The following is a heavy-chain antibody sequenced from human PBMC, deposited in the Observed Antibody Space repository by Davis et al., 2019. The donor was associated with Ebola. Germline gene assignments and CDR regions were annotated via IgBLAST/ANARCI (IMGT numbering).Heavy chain of an antibody. V-gene: IGHV3-48*03. Sequence: GGSLRLSCAASGFTFSSFEMTWVRQAPGKGLEWVSYISGSGSTIFYADSVKGRFTISRDNAKNSLYLQMNSLKNEDTAVYYCARLVSGYWGQGTLVSVSS. CDR2: ISGSGSTI. CDR1: GFTFSSFE. D-gene: IGHD6-25*01. J-gene: IGHJ4*02. CDR3: ARLVSGY.